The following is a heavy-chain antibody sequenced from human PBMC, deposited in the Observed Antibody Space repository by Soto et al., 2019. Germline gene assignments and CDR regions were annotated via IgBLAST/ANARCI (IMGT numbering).Heavy chain of an antibody. J-gene: IGHJ4*02. CDR2: INSDGSST. CDR3: AVAVAGPTAIGY. CDR1: GFTFSSYW. D-gene: IGHD6-19*01. Sequence: EVQLVESGGGLVQPGGSLRLSCAASGFTFSSYWMHWVRQAPGKGLVWVSRINSDGSSTSYADSVKGRFTISRDNAKNALYLKMNSLGAEDTAVYYCAVAVAGPTAIGYWGQGTLVTVSS. V-gene: IGHV3-74*01.